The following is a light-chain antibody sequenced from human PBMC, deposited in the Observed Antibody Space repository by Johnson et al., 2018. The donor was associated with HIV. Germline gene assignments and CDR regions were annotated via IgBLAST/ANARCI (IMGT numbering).Light chain of an antibody. V-gene: IGLV1-51*01. J-gene: IGLJ1*01. CDR3: GTWDSSLSAYV. CDR2: DNN. CDR1: SSNIGNNY. Sequence: QLVLTQPPSVSAAPGQKVTISCSGSSSNIGNNYVSWYQQLPGTAPKLLIYDNNKRPSGIPDRFSGSKSGTSATLGITGLQTGDEADYYCGTWDSSLSAYVFGTGTKVTGL.